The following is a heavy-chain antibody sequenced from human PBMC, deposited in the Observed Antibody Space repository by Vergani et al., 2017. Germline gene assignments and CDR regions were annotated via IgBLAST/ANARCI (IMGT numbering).Heavy chain of an antibody. V-gene: IGHV1-2*02. CDR1: GYTFTGYY. CDR2: INPNSGGT. CDR3: ARDRRYCSGGSCYLDY. Sequence: QVQLVQSGAEVKKPGASVKVSCKASGYTFTGYYMHWVRQAPGQGLEWMGWINPNSGGTNYAQKFQGRVTMTRDTSISTAYMELSRLRSDDTAVYYCARDRRYCSGGSCYLDYWGQGTLITVSS. J-gene: IGHJ4*02. D-gene: IGHD2-15*01.